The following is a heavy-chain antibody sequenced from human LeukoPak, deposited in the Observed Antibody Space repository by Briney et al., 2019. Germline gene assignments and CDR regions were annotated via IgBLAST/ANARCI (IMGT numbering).Heavy chain of an antibody. V-gene: IGHV1-69*04. CDR1: GGTFSSYT. CDR2: IIPILGIA. J-gene: IGHJ4*02. CDR3: ARDQGITMVRGVSSPGNDY. D-gene: IGHD3-10*01. Sequence: SVKVSCKASGGTFSSYTISRVRQAPGQGLEWMGRIIPILGIANYAQKFQGRVTITADKSTSTAYMELSSLRSEDTAVYYCARDQGITMVRGVSSPGNDYWGQGTLVTVSS.